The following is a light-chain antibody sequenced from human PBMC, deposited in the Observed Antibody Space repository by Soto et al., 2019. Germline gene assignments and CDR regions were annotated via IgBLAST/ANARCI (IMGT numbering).Light chain of an antibody. J-gene: IGLJ1*01. CDR2: EVS. CDR1: SSDVGAYDY. Sequence: QSALTQPASVSGSPGQSIAISCTGTSSDVGAYDYVSWYQQHPDKAPKLIIYEVSHRPAGVSNRFSASKYVNTATLTISGLQTEDEADYYCASHTTSYTRVFGTGTKLTVL. V-gene: IGLV2-14*03. CDR3: ASHTTSYTRV.